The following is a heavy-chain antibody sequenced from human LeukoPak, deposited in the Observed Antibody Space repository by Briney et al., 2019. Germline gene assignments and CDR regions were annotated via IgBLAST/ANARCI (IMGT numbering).Heavy chain of an antibody. CDR2: IYTSGST. CDR1: GGSFSGYY. V-gene: IGHV4-4*07. Sequence: SETLSLTCAVYGGSFSGYYWSWIRQPPGKGLEWIGRIYTSGSTNYNPSLKSRVTMSVDTSKNQFSLKLSSVTAADTAVYYCARDKPFGVDTSYYYYGMDVWGQGTTVTVSS. D-gene: IGHD3-3*01. J-gene: IGHJ6*02. CDR3: ARDKPFGVDTSYYYYGMDV.